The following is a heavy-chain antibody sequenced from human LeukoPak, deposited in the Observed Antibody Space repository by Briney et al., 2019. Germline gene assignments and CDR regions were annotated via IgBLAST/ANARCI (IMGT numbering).Heavy chain of an antibody. CDR1: GYTFTGYY. V-gene: IGHV1-2*06. D-gene: IGHD3-22*01. J-gene: IGHJ4*02. Sequence: ASVKVSCKASGYTFTGYYMHWVRQAPGQGLEWMGRINPNSGGTNYAQKFQGRVTMTRDTSISTAYMELSRLRSDDTAVYYCARDLDYYESVGYYGYWGQGTLVTVSS. CDR3: ARDLDYYESVGYYGY. CDR2: INPNSGGT.